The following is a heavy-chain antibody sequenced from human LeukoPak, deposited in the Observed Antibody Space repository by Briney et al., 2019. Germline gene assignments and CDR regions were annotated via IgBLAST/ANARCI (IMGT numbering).Heavy chain of an antibody. Sequence: GGSLRLSCAASGFTFNNYTMNRVRQAPGKRLECVSCISTSGGSTYYADSVKGRFTISRDNSKNTLYLQMNRLRAEDTAVYYCAKGRITNCYYALDNWGQGTLVTVSS. D-gene: IGHD2-21*01. CDR1: GFTFNNYT. CDR3: AKGRITNCYYALDN. CDR2: ISTSGGST. J-gene: IGHJ4*02. V-gene: IGHV3-23*01.